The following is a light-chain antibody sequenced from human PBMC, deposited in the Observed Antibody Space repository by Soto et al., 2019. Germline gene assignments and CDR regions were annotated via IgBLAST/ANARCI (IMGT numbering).Light chain of an antibody. V-gene: IGKV3-20*01. CDR1: QSVSRNY. J-gene: IGKJ5*01. Sequence: EIVLTQSPGTLSLSPGATATLSCRASQSVSRNYLAWFQQKPGQAPRLLIHGASSRAAGTPDRFSGSGSGTDFTLTITRLEPEDFATYYCQQYDSYPITFGQGTRLEIK. CDR2: GAS. CDR3: QQYDSYPIT.